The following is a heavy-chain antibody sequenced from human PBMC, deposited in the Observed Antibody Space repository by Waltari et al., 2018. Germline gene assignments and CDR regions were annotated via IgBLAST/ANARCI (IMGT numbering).Heavy chain of an antibody. V-gene: IGHV4-39*07. J-gene: IGHJ5*02. Sequence: LQLQESGPGLVKPSETLSLTCPVSGGSIRSSSYYWGWIRKPPGKGLEWIGVIYYSGSTYYNPSLKSRVTISVDTSKNQFSLKLSSVTAADTAVYYCARASYVLRFLESGSWFDPWGQGTLVTVSS. CDR2: IYYSGST. CDR1: GGSIRSSSYY. CDR3: ARASYVLRFLESGSWFDP. D-gene: IGHD3-3*01.